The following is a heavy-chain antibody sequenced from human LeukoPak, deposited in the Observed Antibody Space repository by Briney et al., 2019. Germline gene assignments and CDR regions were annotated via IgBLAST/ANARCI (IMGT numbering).Heavy chain of an antibody. V-gene: IGHV3-7*03. CDR3: ARRRYTAMVNYYYYYGMDV. CDR2: IKEDGSER. Sequence: GGSLRLSCEGSAFIFSGHWMNWVRQTPGKGLEWVASIKEDGSERQYVDSVKGRFSISRDNTKGSLFLQLNSLRAEDTAVYYCARRRYTAMVNYYYYYGMDVWGQGTTVTVSS. CDR1: AFIFSGHW. D-gene: IGHD5-18*01. J-gene: IGHJ6*02.